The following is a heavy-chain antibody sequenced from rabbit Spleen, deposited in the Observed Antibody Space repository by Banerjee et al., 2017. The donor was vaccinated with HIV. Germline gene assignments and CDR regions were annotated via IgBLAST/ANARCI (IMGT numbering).Heavy chain of an antibody. V-gene: IGHV1S40*01. CDR2: IYSGSSGAA. Sequence: QSLEEYGGGLVQPGASLPLICKDSGFSISSDYYMCWVRQAPGKGLEWIACIYSGSSGAAYDASWAEGRVTSSISTSTAMALQMVILTAADTAAYVWARDSCSGGGIFACYFTLWGPGTLVTVS. J-gene: IGHJ4*01. CDR3: ARDSCSGGGIFACYFTL. CDR1: GFSISSDYY. D-gene: IGHD4-1*01.